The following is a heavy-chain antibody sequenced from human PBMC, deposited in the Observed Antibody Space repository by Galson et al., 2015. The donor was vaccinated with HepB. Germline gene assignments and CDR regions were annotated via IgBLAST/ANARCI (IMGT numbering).Heavy chain of an antibody. CDR2: IIPIFGTA. V-gene: IGHV1-69*13. Sequence: SVKVSCKASGGTFSSYAISWVRQAPGQGLEWMGGIIPIFGTANYAQKFQGRVTITADESTSTAYMELSSLRSEDTAVYYCARTPVLEGWLRLVYGMDVWGQGTTVTVSS. J-gene: IGHJ6*02. D-gene: IGHD5-12*01. CDR3: ARTPVLEGWLRLVYGMDV. CDR1: GGTFSSYA.